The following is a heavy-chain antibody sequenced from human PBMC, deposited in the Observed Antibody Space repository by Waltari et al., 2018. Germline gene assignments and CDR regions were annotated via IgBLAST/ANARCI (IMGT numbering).Heavy chain of an antibody. J-gene: IGHJ4*02. CDR2: IYYSGST. V-gene: IGHV4-39*01. D-gene: IGHD1-26*01. CDR3: ARHVGVGATSPFDY. Sequence: PPGKGLEWIGSIYYSGSTYYNPSLKSRVTISVDTSKNQFSLKLSSVTAADTAVYYCARHVGVGATSPFDYWGQGTLVTVSS.